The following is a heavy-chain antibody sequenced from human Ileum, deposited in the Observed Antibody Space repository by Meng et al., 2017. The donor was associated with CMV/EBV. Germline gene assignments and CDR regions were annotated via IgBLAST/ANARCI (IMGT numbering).Heavy chain of an antibody. CDR1: GFTVSSNY. CDR3: ARGATVTPSFDY. Sequence: GESLKISCAASGFTVSSNYMSWVRQAPGKGLEWVSVIYSGGSTYYADSVKGRFTISRDNSKNTLYLQMNSLRAEDTAVYYCARGATVTPSFDYWGQGNLVNVAS. V-gene: IGHV3-53*01. D-gene: IGHD4-17*01. J-gene: IGHJ4*02. CDR2: IYSGGST.